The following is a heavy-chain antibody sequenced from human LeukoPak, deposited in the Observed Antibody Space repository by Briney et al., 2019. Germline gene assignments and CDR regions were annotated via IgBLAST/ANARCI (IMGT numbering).Heavy chain of an antibody. CDR2: ISSSSSYI. J-gene: IGHJ6*03. V-gene: IGHV3-21*01. CDR1: GFTFSNYS. CDR3: ASLLGYSIYYYYMDV. D-gene: IGHD2-15*01. Sequence: GGSLRLSCAASGFTFSNYSMNWVRQAPGKGLEWVSSISSSSSYIYYADSVKDRFTISRDNAKNSLYLQMNSLRAEDTAVYYCASLLGYSIYYYYMDVWGKGTTVTVSS.